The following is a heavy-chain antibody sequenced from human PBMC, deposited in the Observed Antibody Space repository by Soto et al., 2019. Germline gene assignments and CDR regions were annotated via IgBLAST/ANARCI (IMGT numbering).Heavy chain of an antibody. V-gene: IGHV1-46*01. D-gene: IGHD6-19*01. CDR2: INPSGGST. J-gene: IGHJ4*02. CDR3: AGDRSGWYDFDY. CDR1: GYTFTSYY. Sequence: QVQLVQSGAEVKKPGASVKVSCKASGYTFTSYYMHWVRQAPGQGLEWMGIINPSGGSTSYAQKFQGRVTMNRDKSKSTVYMGLSSLRSEDTAVYYCAGDRSGWYDFDYWGQGTLVTVSS.